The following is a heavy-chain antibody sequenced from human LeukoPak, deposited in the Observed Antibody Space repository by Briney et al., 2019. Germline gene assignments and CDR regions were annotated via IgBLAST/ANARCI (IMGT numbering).Heavy chain of an antibody. D-gene: IGHD2-2*01. Sequence: TGGSLRLSCAASGFTFSSYAMSWVRQAPGKGLEWVSAISGSGGSTYYADSVKGRFTISRDNSKSTLYLQMNSLRAEDTAVYYCAKDSSAGGIVVVPAAIDYWGQGTLVTVSS. CDR3: AKDSSAGGIVVVPAAIDY. CDR2: ISGSGGST. CDR1: GFTFSSYA. V-gene: IGHV3-23*01. J-gene: IGHJ4*02.